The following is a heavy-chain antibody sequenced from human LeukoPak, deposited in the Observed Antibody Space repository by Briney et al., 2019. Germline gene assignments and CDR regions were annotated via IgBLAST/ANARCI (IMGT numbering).Heavy chain of an antibody. J-gene: IGHJ3*02. V-gene: IGHV3-11*04. CDR2: INISGSTI. CDR1: GFTFSDYY. D-gene: IGHD1-1*01. Sequence: GVSLRLSCAASGFTFSDYYMSWIRHAPGKGLEWVSYINISGSTIYYADSVKGRFTISRDNAKNSLYLQMNSLRAEDTAVYSCAKRGDAEAFDIWGQGTMVTVSS. CDR3: AKRGDAEAFDI.